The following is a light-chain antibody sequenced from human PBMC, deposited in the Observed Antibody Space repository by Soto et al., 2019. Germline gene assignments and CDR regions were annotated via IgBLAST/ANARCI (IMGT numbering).Light chain of an antibody. V-gene: IGKV1-5*01. J-gene: IGKJ4*01. CDR1: QSISSW. CDR2: DAS. Sequence: EIQMTQSPSTLSASVGDRVTITCRASQSISSWLAWYQQKPGKAPKLLIYDASSLESGVPSRFSGSGSGTEFTLTISSLQPDDFATYYCQQLERYPSTFGGGTKVDIK. CDR3: QQLERYPST.